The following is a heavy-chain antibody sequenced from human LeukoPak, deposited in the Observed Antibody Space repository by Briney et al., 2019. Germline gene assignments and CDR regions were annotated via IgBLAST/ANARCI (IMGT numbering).Heavy chain of an antibody. CDR3: ASGTDVDTAMVTLGAFDI. CDR2: IYYSGST. V-gene: IGHV4-61*01. CDR1: GGSISSGRSY. Sequence: PSETLSLTCTVSGGSISSGRSYWSWIRQPPGKGLEWIGYIYYSGSTNYNPSLKSRVTISVDTSKNQFSLKLSSVTAADTAVYYCASGTDVDTAMVTLGAFDIWGQGTMVTVSS. D-gene: IGHD5-18*01. J-gene: IGHJ3*02.